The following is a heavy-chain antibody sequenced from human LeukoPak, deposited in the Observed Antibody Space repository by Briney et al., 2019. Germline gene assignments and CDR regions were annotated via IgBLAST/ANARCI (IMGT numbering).Heavy chain of an antibody. CDR3: ARGPAPDY. Sequence: KSGGSLRLSCAASGFTFSSYSMNWVRQAPGKGLEWVSSISSGSSYIYYADSVKGRFTISRDNAKNSLYLQMNSLRAEDTAVYYCARGPAPDYWGQGTLVTVSS. V-gene: IGHV3-21*01. CDR1: GFTFSSYS. CDR2: ISSGSSYI. J-gene: IGHJ4*02.